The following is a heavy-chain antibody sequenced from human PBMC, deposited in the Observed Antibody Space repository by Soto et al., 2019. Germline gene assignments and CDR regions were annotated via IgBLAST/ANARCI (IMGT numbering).Heavy chain of an antibody. Sequence: SGGSLRLSCAASGFTFSSYAMSWVRQAPGKGLEWVSAISGSGGSTYYADSVKGRFTISRDNSKNTLYLQMNSLRAEDTAVYYCAKLVIVVVPAAPGGGMDVWGQGTTVTVSS. D-gene: IGHD2-2*01. CDR2: ISGSGGST. V-gene: IGHV3-23*01. CDR3: AKLVIVVVPAAPGGGMDV. CDR1: GFTFSSYA. J-gene: IGHJ6*02.